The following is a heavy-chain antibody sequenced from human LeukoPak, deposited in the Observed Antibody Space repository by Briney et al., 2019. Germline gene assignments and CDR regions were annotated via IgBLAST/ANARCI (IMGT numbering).Heavy chain of an antibody. J-gene: IGHJ4*02. V-gene: IGHV3-74*01. CDR3: ARGTAYYYDSSGEYYFDS. CDR1: GFTFSSYW. CDR2: IISDDSST. D-gene: IGHD3-22*01. Sequence: GGSLRLSCAASGFTFSSYWMHWVRQTPGKGLVWVSRIISDDSSTSYADSVKGRFTISRDNAKNTLYLQMNSLRVEDTAVYYCARGTAYYYDSSGEYYFDSWGQGTLVTVS.